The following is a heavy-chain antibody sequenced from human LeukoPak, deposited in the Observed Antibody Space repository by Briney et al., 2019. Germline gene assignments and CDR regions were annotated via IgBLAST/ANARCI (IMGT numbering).Heavy chain of an antibody. CDR1: GYTFTGYY. CDR2: INPNSGGT. Sequence: ASVKVSCKASGYTFTGYYMHWVREAPGQGLEWMGRINPNSGGTNYAQKFQGRVTMTRDTSISTVYMELSSLRSEDTAVYYCARGGYYSFSDYWGKGTLVTVSS. D-gene: IGHD3-22*01. CDR3: ARGGYYSFSDY. J-gene: IGHJ4*02. V-gene: IGHV1-2*06.